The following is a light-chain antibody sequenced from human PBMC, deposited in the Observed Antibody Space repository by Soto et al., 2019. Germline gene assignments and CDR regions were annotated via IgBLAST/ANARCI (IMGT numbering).Light chain of an antibody. Sequence: DIQMTQSPASLSASVGDRVTITCRASQSISSYLNWYQQKPGKAPKLLIYAASSLQSGVPSRFSGSGSGTDFTLTISSLQSEDFATYYCQQYNSWPRTFGQGTKVDIK. CDR3: QQYNSWPRT. CDR2: AAS. V-gene: IGKV1-39*01. CDR1: QSISSY. J-gene: IGKJ1*01.